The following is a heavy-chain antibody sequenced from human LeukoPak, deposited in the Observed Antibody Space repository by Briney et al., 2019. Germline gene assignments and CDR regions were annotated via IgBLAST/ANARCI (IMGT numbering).Heavy chain of an antibody. V-gene: IGHV4-59*01. J-gene: IGHJ4*02. CDR1: GDSISSYY. CDR2: FYYSGST. D-gene: IGHD4-23*01. CDR3: ARSGGNAPYSFISLDY. Sequence: SGTLSLNCTVSGDSISSYYWTWIRQPPGKGLEWIGYFYYSGSTNYNPSLKSRVTISGETSKNQFSLKLSSVTAADTAVYYRARSGGNAPYSFISLDYWGQGMLVIVSS.